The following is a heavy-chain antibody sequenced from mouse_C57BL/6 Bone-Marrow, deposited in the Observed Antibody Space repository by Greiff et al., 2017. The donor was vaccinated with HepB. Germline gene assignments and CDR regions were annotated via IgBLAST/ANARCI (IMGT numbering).Heavy chain of an antibody. CDR3: ARSGLYSNYESGFAY. J-gene: IGHJ3*01. V-gene: IGHV1-54*01. CDR1: GYAFTNYL. Sequence: QVQLQQSGAELVRPGTSVKVSCKASGYAFTNYLIEWVKQRPGPGLEWIGVIDPGSGGTNSNEKFKGKAKLTEDKSASTASMQLSSLTSEDSAVYFWARSGLYSNYESGFAYWGQGTLVTVSA. D-gene: IGHD2-5*01. CDR2: IDPGSGGT.